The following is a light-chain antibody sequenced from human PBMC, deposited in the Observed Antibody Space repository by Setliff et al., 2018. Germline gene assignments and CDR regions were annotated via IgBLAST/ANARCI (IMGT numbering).Light chain of an antibody. J-gene: IGLJ1*01. CDR2: DVS. CDR1: SSDIGDSNY. Sequence: QSALAQPASVSGSPGQSITISCTGASSDIGDSNYVSWYQQHPGKAPKLIIYDVSDRPSGVSHRFSGSKSGNTASLTISGLLAEDEADYYCMSYTTIRTYVFGTGTRSPS. CDR3: MSYTTIRTYV. V-gene: IGLV2-14*01.